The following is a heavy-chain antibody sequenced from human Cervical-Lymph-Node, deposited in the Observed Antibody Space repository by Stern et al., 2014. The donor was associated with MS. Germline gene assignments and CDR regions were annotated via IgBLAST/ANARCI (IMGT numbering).Heavy chain of an antibody. CDR1: GYTFTFTDYY. Sequence: VQLVQSGAEVKKPGASVKVSCKASGYTFTFTDYYIHWVRQAPGQGLEWIGRINPNSGSTKYAQQFQGRVTMTRDTSIGTAYLELRGLRSDDTALYYCARTVRTYFAFNFDFWGQGTLVTVSS. CDR2: INPNSGST. CDR3: ARTVRTYFAFNFDF. J-gene: IGHJ4*02. D-gene: IGHD3-9*01. V-gene: IGHV1-2*06.